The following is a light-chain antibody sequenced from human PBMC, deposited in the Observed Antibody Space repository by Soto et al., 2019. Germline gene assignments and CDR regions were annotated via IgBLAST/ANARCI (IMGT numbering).Light chain of an antibody. V-gene: IGKV3-20*01. Sequence: DIVLTQSPGTLSLSPGERATLSCRASQNVDSTYLAWYQQKPGQAPRLVIYGSTRRAPGVPDRVSGSGSGTDFTLTISRRDPDDFAVYFCQQYGGSPLYSFGPGPKVDIK. CDR3: QQYGGSPLYS. CDR1: QNVDSTY. CDR2: GST. J-gene: IGKJ2*01.